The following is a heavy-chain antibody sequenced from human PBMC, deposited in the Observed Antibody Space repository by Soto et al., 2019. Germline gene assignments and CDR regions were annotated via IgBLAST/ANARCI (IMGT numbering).Heavy chain of an antibody. CDR3: TRGGDAYKNGH. Sequence: CIMQPPGKGLEWMGYIYYSGTTTNYNPSLKSRVTLSVDTSKNQFSLKLTSVNAADTAVYYCTRGGDAYKNGHWGQGTLVTVSS. J-gene: IGHJ4*02. CDR2: IYYSGTT. D-gene: IGHD2-21*01. V-gene: IGHV4-59*01.